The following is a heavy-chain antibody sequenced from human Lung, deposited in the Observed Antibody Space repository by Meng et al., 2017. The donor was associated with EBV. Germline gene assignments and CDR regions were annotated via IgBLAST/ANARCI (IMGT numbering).Heavy chain of an antibody. CDR1: GGSFSGYY. CDR2: INHSGST. D-gene: IGHD2-15*01. Sequence: QVQLQQWGAGLLKPSETLSLTCAVDGGSFSGYYWSWIRQPPGKGLEWIGEINHSGSTNYNPSLKSRVTISVDTSKNQFSLKLSSVTAADTAVYYCAVTRYCSGGSCFDYWGQGTLVTVSS. CDR3: AVTRYCSGGSCFDY. J-gene: IGHJ4*02. V-gene: IGHV4-34*01.